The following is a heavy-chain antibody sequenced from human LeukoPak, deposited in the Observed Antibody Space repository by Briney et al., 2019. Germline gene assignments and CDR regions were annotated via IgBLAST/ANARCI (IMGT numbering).Heavy chain of an antibody. D-gene: IGHD6-13*01. J-gene: IGHJ4*02. CDR2: VRYDRSNK. CDR1: GFTFSSYG. Sequence: GGSLRLSCVASGFTFSSYGMHWVRQAPGKGLEWVAFVRYDRSNKYYADSVKGRFTISRGNSKNTMYLQMNRLRVEDTAVYYCAKDRGSSRTFDYLGQGALVTVSS. V-gene: IGHV3-30*02. CDR3: AKDRGSSRTFDY.